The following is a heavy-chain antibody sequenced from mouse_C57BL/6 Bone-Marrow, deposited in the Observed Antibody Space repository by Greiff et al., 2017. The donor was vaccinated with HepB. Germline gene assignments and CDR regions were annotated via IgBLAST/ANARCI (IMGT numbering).Heavy chain of an antibody. Sequence: VQLVESGPGLVQPSQSLSITCTVSGFSLTSYGVHWVRQSPGKGLEWLGVIWSGGSTDYNAAFISRLSISKDNSKSQVFFKMNSLQADDTAIYYCALYYGNPWFAYWGQGTLVTVSA. D-gene: IGHD2-1*01. CDR3: ALYYGNPWFAY. CDR2: IWSGGST. J-gene: IGHJ3*01. CDR1: GFSLTSYG. V-gene: IGHV2-2*01.